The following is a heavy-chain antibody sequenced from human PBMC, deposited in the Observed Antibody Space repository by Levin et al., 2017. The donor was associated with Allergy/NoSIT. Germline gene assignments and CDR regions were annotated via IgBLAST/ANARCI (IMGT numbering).Heavy chain of an antibody. CDR1: GFTFSSYS. Sequence: RAGGSLRLSCAASGFTFSSYSMNWVRQAPGKGLEWVSSISSSSSYIYYADSVKGRFTISRDNAKNSLYLQMNSLRAEDTAVYYCARDVVVVPAAIRYYYYGMDVWGQGTTVTVSS. V-gene: IGHV3-21*01. D-gene: IGHD2-2*01. CDR3: ARDVVVVPAAIRYYYYGMDV. CDR2: ISSSSSYI. J-gene: IGHJ6*02.